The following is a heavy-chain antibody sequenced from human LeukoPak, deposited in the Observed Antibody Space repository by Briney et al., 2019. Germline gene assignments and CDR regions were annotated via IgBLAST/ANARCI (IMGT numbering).Heavy chain of an antibody. Sequence: GGSLRLSCAASGFIFSSYSMNWVRQAPGKGLEWVSYISRSGSTIFYADSVKGRFTISRDNAKSSLYLQMNSLRAEDTAVYYCARVGGAYYGSGSYYSAYWGQGTLVTVSS. V-gene: IGHV3-48*04. D-gene: IGHD3-10*01. J-gene: IGHJ4*02. CDR2: ISRSGSTI. CDR3: ARVGGAYYGSGSYYSAY. CDR1: GFIFSSYS.